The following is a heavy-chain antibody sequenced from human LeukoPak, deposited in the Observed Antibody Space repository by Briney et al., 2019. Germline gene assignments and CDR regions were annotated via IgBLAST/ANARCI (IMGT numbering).Heavy chain of an antibody. Sequence: GGSLRLSCAASGFTFSSYWMSWVRQAPGKGLEWVANIKQDGSEKYYVDSVKGRFTISRDNAKNSLYLQMNSLRAEDTAVYYCARGKRGDNWNDLPNWFDPWGQGTLVTVSS. J-gene: IGHJ5*02. CDR2: IKQDGSEK. D-gene: IGHD1-1*01. CDR1: GFTFSSYW. CDR3: ARGKRGDNWNDLPNWFDP. V-gene: IGHV3-7*03.